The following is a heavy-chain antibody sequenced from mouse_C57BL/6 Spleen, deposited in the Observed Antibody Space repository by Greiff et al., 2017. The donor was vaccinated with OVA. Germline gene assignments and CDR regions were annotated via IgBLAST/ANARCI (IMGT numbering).Heavy chain of an antibody. J-gene: IGHJ4*01. Sequence: VQLQQSGAELARPGASVKMSCKASGYTFTSYTMHWVKQRPGQGLEWIGFINPSSGYTKYNQKFKDKATLTVDKSSSTAYMQLSSLTSEDSAVYYCARSTSYGSSYGAMDYWGQGTSVTVSS. CDR2: INPSSGYT. CDR3: ARSTSYGSSYGAMDY. CDR1: GYTFTSYT. D-gene: IGHD1-1*01. V-gene: IGHV1-4*01.